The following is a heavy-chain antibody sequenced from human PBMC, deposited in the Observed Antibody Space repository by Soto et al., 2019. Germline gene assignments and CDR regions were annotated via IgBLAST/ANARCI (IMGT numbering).Heavy chain of an antibody. D-gene: IGHD6-19*01. CDR3: ARGQYSSGWYGVGLDYYYGMDV. CDR1: GFTSSSYD. V-gene: IGHV3-13*01. CDR2: MVTAGDT. J-gene: IGHJ6*02. Sequence: EVQLVESGGGLVQPGGSLRLSCAASGFTSSSYDLHWVRQATGKGLEWVSAMVTAGDTYYPGSLKGRFTISRENAMNSLYLQMNSLRAEDTAVYYCARGQYSSGWYGVGLDYYYGMDVWGQGTTVTVSS.